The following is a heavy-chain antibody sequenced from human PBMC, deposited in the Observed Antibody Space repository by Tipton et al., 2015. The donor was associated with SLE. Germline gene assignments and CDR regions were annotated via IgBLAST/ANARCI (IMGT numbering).Heavy chain of an antibody. V-gene: IGHV4-59*11. D-gene: IGHD3-22*01. Sequence: TLSLTCSVSGGSIGSHSWSWIRQPPGKGLEWIGYIYYSGSTNYNPSLKSRVSISVDTSKNQFSLKLSSVTAADTAVYYCARDLYYSDTSGYYSLLDYWGQGTLVTVSS. CDR1: GGSIGSHS. J-gene: IGHJ4*02. CDR2: IYYSGST. CDR3: ARDLYYSDTSGYYSLLDY.